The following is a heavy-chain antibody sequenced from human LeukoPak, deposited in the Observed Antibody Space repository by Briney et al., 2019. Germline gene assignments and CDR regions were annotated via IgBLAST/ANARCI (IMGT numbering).Heavy chain of an antibody. CDR2: ISSSSSTI. J-gene: IGHJ4*02. CDR1: GFTFSSYS. CDR3: TTVTHFDY. D-gene: IGHD4-17*01. V-gene: IGHV3-48*01. Sequence: GGSLRLSCAASGFTFSSYSMNWVRQAPGKGLEWVSYISSSSSTIYYADSVMGRFTISRDNAKNSLYLQMNSLRAEDTAVYYCTTVTHFDYWGQGTLVTVSS.